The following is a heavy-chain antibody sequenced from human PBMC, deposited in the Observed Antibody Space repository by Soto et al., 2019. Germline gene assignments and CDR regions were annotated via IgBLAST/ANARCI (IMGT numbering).Heavy chain of an antibody. Sequence: QVQLVQSGAAVKKPGSSVKVSCKASGGTFSSYAISWVRQAPGQGLEWMGGIIPIFGTADYAQKFRGRVTITADESTSTAYMELSSLRSEDTAVYYCASVETQRYYYGMDVWGQGTTVTVSS. J-gene: IGHJ6*02. CDR2: IIPIFGTA. CDR1: GGTFSSYA. CDR3: ASVETQRYYYGMDV. D-gene: IGHD2-15*01. V-gene: IGHV1-69*12.